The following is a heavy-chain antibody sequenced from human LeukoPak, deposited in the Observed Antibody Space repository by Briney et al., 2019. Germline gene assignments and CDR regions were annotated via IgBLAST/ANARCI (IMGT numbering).Heavy chain of an antibody. CDR1: GFTFDDYA. CDR3: AKGRDDYYGSGSFDP. J-gene: IGHJ5*02. Sequence: GGSLRLSCAASGFTFDDYAMHWVRQAPGKGLEWVSGISWNSGSIGYADSVKGRFTISRDNAKNSLYLQMNSLRAEDMVLYYCAKGRDDYYGSGSFDPWGQGTLVTVSS. CDR2: ISWNSGSI. V-gene: IGHV3-9*03. D-gene: IGHD3-10*01.